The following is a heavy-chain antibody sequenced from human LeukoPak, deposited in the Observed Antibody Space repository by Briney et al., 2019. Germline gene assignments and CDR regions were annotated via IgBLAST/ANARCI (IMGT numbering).Heavy chain of an antibody. V-gene: IGHV3-21*01. Sequence: GGSLRLSCAASGFTFSSYSMNWVRQAPGKGLEWVSSISSSSSYIYYADSVKRRFTISRDNAKNSLYLQMNSLRAEDTAVYYCARQSITIFGVVIPKHMDVWGKGTTVTVSS. CDR2: ISSSSSYI. D-gene: IGHD3-3*01. CDR1: GFTFSSYS. J-gene: IGHJ6*03. CDR3: ARQSITIFGVVIPKHMDV.